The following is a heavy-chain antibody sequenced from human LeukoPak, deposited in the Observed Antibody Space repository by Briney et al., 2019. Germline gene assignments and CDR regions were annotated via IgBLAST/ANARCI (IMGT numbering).Heavy chain of an antibody. CDR1: GYTLTGYY. Sequence: ASVKASWEASGYTLTGYYMHCARQAPGQRLKWMGWINPNSGGTNYAQKFQGRVTMTRDTSISTAYMELSRLRSDDTAVYYCARDVQYYYYGMDVWGQGTTVTVSS. V-gene: IGHV1-2*02. J-gene: IGHJ6*02. CDR2: INPNSGGT. CDR3: ARDVQYYYYGMDV.